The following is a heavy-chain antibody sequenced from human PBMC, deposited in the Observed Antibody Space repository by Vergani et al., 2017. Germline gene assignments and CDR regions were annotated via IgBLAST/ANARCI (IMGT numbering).Heavy chain of an antibody. CDR2: IIPIFGTA. CDR1: GGPFKNSA. Sequence: QVQLVQSGAEVKKPGSSVKVSCKASGGPFKNSAFSWVRQVPGQGLEWMGGIIPIFGTANYAQKFQGRVTITADESTSTAYMVLSSLRSEDTAVYYCAKDSYSSSPHFGYWGQGTLVTVSS. V-gene: IGHV1-69*13. J-gene: IGHJ4*02. D-gene: IGHD6-6*01. CDR3: AKDSYSSSPHFGY.